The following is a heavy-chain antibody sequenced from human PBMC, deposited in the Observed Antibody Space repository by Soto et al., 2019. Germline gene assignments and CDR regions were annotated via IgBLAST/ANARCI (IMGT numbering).Heavy chain of an antibody. J-gene: IGHJ6*02. D-gene: IGHD2-21*02. Sequence: GGSLILSCAASGFTFSSYGMHWVRQAPGKGLEWVAVISYDGSNKYYADSVKGRFTISRDNSKNTLYLQMNSLRAEDTAVYYCAKDLYCGGDCYSLFRPGYYYYYGMDVWGQGTTVTVSS. CDR1: GFTFSSYG. CDR2: ISYDGSNK. V-gene: IGHV3-30*18. CDR3: AKDLYCGGDCYSLFRPGYYYYYGMDV.